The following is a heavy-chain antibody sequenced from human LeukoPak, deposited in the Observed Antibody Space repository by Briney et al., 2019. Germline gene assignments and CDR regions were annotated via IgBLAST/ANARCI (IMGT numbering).Heavy chain of an antibody. CDR3: ARGTGRYSSSSMYYYYYMHV. J-gene: IGHJ6*03. Sequence: PGGSLRLSCAASGFTFSSYWMSWVRQAPGKGLGWVANIKQDGSEKYYVDSVKGRFTISRDNAKNSLYLQMNSLRAEDTAVYYCARGTGRYSSSSMYYYYYMHVWGKGTTVTVFS. V-gene: IGHV3-7*01. CDR1: GFTFSSYW. D-gene: IGHD6-6*01. CDR2: IKQDGSEK.